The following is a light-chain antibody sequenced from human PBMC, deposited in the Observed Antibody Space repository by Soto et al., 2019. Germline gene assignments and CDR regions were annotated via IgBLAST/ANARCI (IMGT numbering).Light chain of an antibody. V-gene: IGLV2-23*01. CDR1: SSDVGSYNL. J-gene: IGLJ1*01. CDR2: EGS. Sequence: QSALTQPACVSGSPGQSITTSCTGTSSDVGSYNLVSWYQQHPGKAPKLMVYEGSKRPSGVSNRFSGSKSGTTASLTITGIKAENAANYYCCSYAGSSTSTSVFGTVTKITVL. CDR3: CSYAGSSTSTSV.